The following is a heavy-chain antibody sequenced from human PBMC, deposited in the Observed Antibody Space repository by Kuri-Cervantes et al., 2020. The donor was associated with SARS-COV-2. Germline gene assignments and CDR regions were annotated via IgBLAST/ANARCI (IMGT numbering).Heavy chain of an antibody. CDR1: GFTFSSYA. V-gene: IGHV3-30-3*01. Sequence: GESLKISCAASGFTFSSYAMHWVRQAPGKGLEWVAVISYDGSNKYYADSVKGRFTISRDNAKNSLYLQMNSLRAEDTAVYYCARVIIAVAGTDAFDIWGQGTLVTVSS. D-gene: IGHD6-19*01. CDR2: ISYDGSNK. CDR3: ARVIIAVAGTDAFDI. J-gene: IGHJ4*02.